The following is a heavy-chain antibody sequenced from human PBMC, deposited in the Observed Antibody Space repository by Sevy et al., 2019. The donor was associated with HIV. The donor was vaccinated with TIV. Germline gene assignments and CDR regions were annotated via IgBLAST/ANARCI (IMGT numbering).Heavy chain of an antibody. CDR2: ISYDGSDK. D-gene: IGHD4-17*01. Sequence: GGSLRLSCAASGFAFSNYYATHWVRQAPGKGLEWVALISYDGSDKYYADSVKGRFTISRDNFKNTLYLQMNSLTTADTAVYYCARPRANYVDHYFFYAMDVWGQGTTVTVSS. V-gene: IGHV3-30-3*01. CDR3: ARPRANYVDHYFFYAMDV. J-gene: IGHJ6*02. CDR1: GFAFSNYYA.